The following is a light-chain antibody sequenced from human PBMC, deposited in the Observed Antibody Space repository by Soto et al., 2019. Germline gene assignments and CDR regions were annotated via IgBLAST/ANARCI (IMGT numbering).Light chain of an antibody. CDR2: HTS. J-gene: IGKJ2*01. CDR1: QSVVNTY. V-gene: IGKV3-20*01. CDR3: QQYVSSPPGYT. Sequence: EIVLTQSPGTLSLSPGERATLSCRTSQSVVNTYLAWYQQKPGQAPRLLIYHTSSRATGIPDRFSGSGSGTDFTLTISRLEPEDFAVYYCQQYVSSPPGYTFGQGTKLEIK.